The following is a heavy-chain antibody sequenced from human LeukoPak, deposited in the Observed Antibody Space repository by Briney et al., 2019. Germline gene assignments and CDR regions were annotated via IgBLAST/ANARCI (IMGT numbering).Heavy chain of an antibody. CDR3: ARQYCSSTSCYSGIYYYYYYMDV. CDR2: IYYSGST. CDR1: PPSPPTPSHH. V-gene: IGHV4-39*01. Sequence: SPTPSPTCPPPPPSPPTPSHHPPRLPHPPATPLEWIGSIYYSGSTYYNPSLKSRVTISVDTSKNQFSLKLSSVTAADTAVYYCARQYCSSTSCYSGIYYYYYYMDVWGKGTTVTVSS. D-gene: IGHD2-2*01. J-gene: IGHJ6*03.